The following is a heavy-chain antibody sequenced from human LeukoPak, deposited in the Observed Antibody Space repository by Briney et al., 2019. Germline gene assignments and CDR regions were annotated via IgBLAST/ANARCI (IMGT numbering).Heavy chain of an antibody. Sequence: GGSPGLSCAASGFTFDDYTMHWVRQAPGKGLEWVSLISWDGGSTYYADSVKGRFTISRDNSKNSLYLQMNSLRTEDTALYYCAKDRGGYNSHYFDYWGQGTLVTVSS. CDR3: AKDRGGYNSHYFDY. J-gene: IGHJ4*02. CDR1: GFTFDDYT. V-gene: IGHV3-43*01. CDR2: ISWDGGST. D-gene: IGHD5-24*01.